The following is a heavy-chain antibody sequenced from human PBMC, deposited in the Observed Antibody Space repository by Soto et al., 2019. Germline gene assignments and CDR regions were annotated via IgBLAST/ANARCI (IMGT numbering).Heavy chain of an antibody. CDR2: IRNKPNGHTT. CDR3: STTVITAPLFEY. Sequence: EVQLVESGGGLVQPGGSLRLSCEGSGFTFSRHYMDWVRQAPGKGLEWLGRIRNKPNGHTTAYAASVKGRFTISRDDSKNLVYRQMNSLKSDDTALYYCSTTVITAPLFEYWGQGTLVAVSS. V-gene: IGHV3-72*01. D-gene: IGHD2-21*02. J-gene: IGHJ4*02. CDR1: GFTFSRHY.